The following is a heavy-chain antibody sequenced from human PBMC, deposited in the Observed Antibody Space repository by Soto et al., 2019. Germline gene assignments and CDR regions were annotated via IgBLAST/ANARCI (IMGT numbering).Heavy chain of an antibody. J-gene: IGHJ4*02. V-gene: IGHV2-70*01. CDR2: IDWDDDK. Sequence: SGPTLVNPTQTLTLTCTFSGFSLSTSGMCVSWIRQPPGKALEWLTLIDWDDDKYYSTSLKTRLTISKDTSKNQVVLTMTNMDPVDTATYYCARISSGYSGYYYFDYWGQGTLVTVSS. CDR1: GFSLSTSGMC. CDR3: ARISSGYSGYYYFDY. D-gene: IGHD5-12*01.